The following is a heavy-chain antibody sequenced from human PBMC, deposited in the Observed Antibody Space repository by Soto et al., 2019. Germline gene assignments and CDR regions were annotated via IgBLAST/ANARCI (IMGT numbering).Heavy chain of an antibody. Sequence: SETLSLTCTVSGGSISSYYWSWIRQPPGKGLEWIGYIYYSGSTNYNPSLKSRVTISVDTSKNQFSLKLSSVTAADTAVYYCARDGGYCSGGSCYATYYYYMDVWGKRTTVTVSS. CDR2: IYYSGST. J-gene: IGHJ6*03. CDR3: ARDGGYCSGGSCYATYYYYMDV. CDR1: GGSISSYY. D-gene: IGHD2-15*01. V-gene: IGHV4-59*01.